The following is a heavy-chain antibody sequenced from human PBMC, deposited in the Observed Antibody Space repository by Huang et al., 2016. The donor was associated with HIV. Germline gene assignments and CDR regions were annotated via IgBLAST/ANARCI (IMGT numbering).Heavy chain of an antibody. CDR1: GGSISSSSYY. CDR3: ARHERWAMVRGVPQWGFDY. V-gene: IGHV4-39*01. Sequence: QLQLQESGPGLVKPSETLSLTCTVSGGSISSSSYYWGWLRPPPGKGLEWIGTIYYSGRTYHNPSRKGRVTISVDTAKNQFSRKLSSVTAADTAVYYCARHERWAMVRGVPQWGFDYWGQGTLVTVSS. D-gene: IGHD3-10*01. CDR2: IYYSGRT. J-gene: IGHJ4*02.